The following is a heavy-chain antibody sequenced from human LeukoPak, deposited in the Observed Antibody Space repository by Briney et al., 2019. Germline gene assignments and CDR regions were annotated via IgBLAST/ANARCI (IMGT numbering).Heavy chain of an antibody. CDR1: GYTFTSYG. D-gene: IGHD1-20*01. J-gene: IGHJ4*02. Sequence: ASVKVSCKASGYTFTSYGISWVRQATGQGLEWMGWINAYNGNTNYAQKLQGRVTMTTDTSTSTAYMELRSLRSDDTAVYYCARSASARITRQYNYPDYWGQGTLVTVSS. CDR3: ARSASARITRQYNYPDY. V-gene: IGHV1-18*01. CDR2: INAYNGNT.